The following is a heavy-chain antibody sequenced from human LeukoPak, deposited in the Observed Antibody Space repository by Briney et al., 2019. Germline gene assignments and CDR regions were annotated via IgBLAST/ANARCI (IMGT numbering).Heavy chain of an antibody. D-gene: IGHD2-2*01. CDR1: GFTFSSYG. CDR3: AKTHQLLAYYYYYMDV. V-gene: IGHV3-30*18. CDR2: ISYDGSNK. J-gene: IGHJ6*03. Sequence: GGSLRLSCAASGFTFSSYGMHWVRQAPGKGLEWAAVISYDGSNKYYADSVKGRFTISRDNSKNTLYLQMNSLRAEDTAVYYCAKTHQLLAYYYYYMDVWGKGTTVTVSS.